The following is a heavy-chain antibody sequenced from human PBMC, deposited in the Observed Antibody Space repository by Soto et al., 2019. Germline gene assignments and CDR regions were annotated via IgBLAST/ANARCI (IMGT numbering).Heavy chain of an antibody. V-gene: IGHV3-48*02. CDR3: ARDSPSIAVGGLGP. D-gene: IGHD6-19*01. Sequence: DSVKGRFTVSRDNAKNSLYLQMNSLRDEDTAVYYCARDSPSIAVGGLGPWGQGTMVSVSS. J-gene: IGHJ4*02.